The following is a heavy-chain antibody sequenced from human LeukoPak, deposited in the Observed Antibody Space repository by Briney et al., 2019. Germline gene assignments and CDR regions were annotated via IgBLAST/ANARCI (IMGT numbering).Heavy chain of an antibody. Sequence: GGSLRLACAAYGFSFSDYYMIWIRQAPGKGMEWVSLISGSGSAIDYADSVKGRFTISRDRAKSSVYLQLNSLRVNDTALYYCAGGGPRRWLFRYGYFDYLGQGTLVTGSS. J-gene: IGHJ4*02. CDR3: AGGGPRRWLFRYGYFDY. V-gene: IGHV3-11*01. D-gene: IGHD2-21*01. CDR1: GFSFSDYY. CDR2: ISGSGSAI.